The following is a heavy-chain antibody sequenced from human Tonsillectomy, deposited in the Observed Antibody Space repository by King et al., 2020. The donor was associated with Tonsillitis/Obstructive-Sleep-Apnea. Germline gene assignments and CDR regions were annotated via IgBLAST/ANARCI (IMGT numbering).Heavy chain of an antibody. CDR3: TRLRCPTASRFDY. J-gene: IGHJ4*02. Sequence: VQLVESGGDLVQPGRSLRLSCTASGFTFGDYAITWVRQAPGKGLEWVGFIREKVYGATTEYAASVRGRFTISREDSKSIAYLQMNTPKTEDTAVYYCTRLRCPTASRFDYWGQGTLVTVSS. CDR2: IREKVYGATT. CDR1: GFTFGDYA. V-gene: IGHV3-49*04. D-gene: IGHD3-16*01.